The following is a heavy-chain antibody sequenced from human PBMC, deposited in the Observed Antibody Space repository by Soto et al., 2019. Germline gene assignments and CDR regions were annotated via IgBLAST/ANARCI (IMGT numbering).Heavy chain of an antibody. CDR2: IYSGGST. V-gene: IGHV3-53*01. J-gene: IGHJ6*02. Sequence: PGGSLRLSCAASGFTVSSNYMSWVRQAPGKGLEWVSVIYSGGSTYYADSVKGRFTISRDNSKNTLYLQMNSLRAEDTAVYYCARRDIVVGLPSGVDVWGQGTTVTVSS. CDR3: ARRDIVVGLPSGVDV. CDR1: GFTVSSNY. D-gene: IGHD2-15*01.